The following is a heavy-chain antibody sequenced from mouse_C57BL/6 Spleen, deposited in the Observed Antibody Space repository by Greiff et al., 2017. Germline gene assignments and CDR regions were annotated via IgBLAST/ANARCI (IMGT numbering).Heavy chain of an antibody. D-gene: IGHD3-2*02. V-gene: IGHV1-54*01. Sequence: QVQLQQSGAELVRPGTSVKVSCKASGYAFTNYLIEWVKQRPGQGLEWIGVINPGSGGTNYNEKFKGKATLTADKSSSTAYMQLSSLTSEDAAVYFCAHSSGYVRYAMDYWGQGTSVTVSS. CDR1: GYAFTNYL. J-gene: IGHJ4*01. CDR3: AHSSGYVRYAMDY. CDR2: INPGSGGT.